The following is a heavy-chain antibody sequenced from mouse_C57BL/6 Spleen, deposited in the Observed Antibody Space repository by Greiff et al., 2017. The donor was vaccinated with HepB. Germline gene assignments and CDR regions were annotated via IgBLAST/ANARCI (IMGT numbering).Heavy chain of an antibody. CDR2: ISSGSSTI. CDR1: GFTFSDYG. J-gene: IGHJ3*01. D-gene: IGHD2-4*01. Sequence: EVQLVESGGGLVKPGGSLKLSCAASGFTFSDYGMHWVRQAPEKGLEWVAYISSGSSTIYYADTVKGRFTISRDNAKNTLFLQMTSLRSEDTAMYYCARGNYYDYDGWFAYWGQGTLVTVSA. CDR3: ARGNYYDYDGWFAY. V-gene: IGHV5-17*01.